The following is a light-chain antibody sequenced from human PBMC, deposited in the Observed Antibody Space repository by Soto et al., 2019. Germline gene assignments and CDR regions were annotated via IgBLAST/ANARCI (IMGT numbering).Light chain of an antibody. CDR2: EVT. Sequence: QSAPTQPPSASGSPGQSVTISCTGTSSDVGGYNYVSWYQQHPGKAPKLMIFEVTNRPSGVPDRFSGSKSGNTASLTVSGLQAEDEADYYCSSYAGTTNFYVFGTGTKLTVL. J-gene: IGLJ1*01. V-gene: IGLV2-8*01. CDR1: SSDVGGYNY. CDR3: SSYAGTTNFYV.